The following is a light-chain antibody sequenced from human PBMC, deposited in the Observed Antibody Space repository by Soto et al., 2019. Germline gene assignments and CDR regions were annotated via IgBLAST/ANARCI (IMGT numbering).Light chain of an antibody. J-gene: IGKJ4*01. CDR1: QSVSRN. CDR2: GAS. CDR3: QQYNNWPLT. Sequence: IVMTQSPATLSLSAGGRATLSCRASQSVSRNLAWYQQKPGQAPRLLIYGASTRATGIPARFSASGSVTEFTLTISSLKSEDFAVYYCQQYNNWPLTFGGGTKVDIK. V-gene: IGKV3-15*01.